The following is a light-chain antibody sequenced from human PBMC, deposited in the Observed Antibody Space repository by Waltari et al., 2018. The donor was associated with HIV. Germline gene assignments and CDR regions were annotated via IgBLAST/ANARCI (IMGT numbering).Light chain of an antibody. CDR2: DVN. V-gene: IGLV2-11*01. Sequence: STLPTPRPASGSLEHSVPLSCSGPSSSRGAYNHVSWYQQHPAMAPKLMIFDVNKRPSGVPDRFSGSKSGYTASLTISGLQAEDEADYYCCSYADDYTWVFGGGTKLTVL. CDR3: CSYADDYTWV. CDR1: SSSRGAYNH. J-gene: IGLJ3*02.